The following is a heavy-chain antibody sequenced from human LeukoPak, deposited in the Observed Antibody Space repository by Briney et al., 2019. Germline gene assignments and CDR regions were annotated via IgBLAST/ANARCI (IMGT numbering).Heavy chain of an antibody. V-gene: IGHV1-69*04. CDR1: GCTFSSYA. D-gene: IGHD2-2*01. CDR2: IIPILGIA. Sequence: ASVKVSCKASGCTFSSYAISWVRQAPGQGLEWMGRIIPILGIANYAQKFQGRVTITADKSTSTAYRELSSLRSEDTAVYYCAVVPRFDYWGQGTLVTVSS. J-gene: IGHJ4*02. CDR3: AVVPRFDY.